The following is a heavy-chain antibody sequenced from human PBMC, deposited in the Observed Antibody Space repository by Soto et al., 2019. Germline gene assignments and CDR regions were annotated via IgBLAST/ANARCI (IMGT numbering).Heavy chain of an antibody. D-gene: IGHD2-21*01. Sequence: PSETLSLTCTVSGGSISSYYWSWIRQPPGKGLEWIGYIYYSGSTNYNPSLKSRVTISVDTSKNQFSLKLSSVTAADTAVYYCARLFVTPGNPRVDYWGQGTLVTVSS. CDR1: GGSISSYY. CDR2: IYYSGST. CDR3: ARLFVTPGNPRVDY. J-gene: IGHJ4*02. V-gene: IGHV4-59*01.